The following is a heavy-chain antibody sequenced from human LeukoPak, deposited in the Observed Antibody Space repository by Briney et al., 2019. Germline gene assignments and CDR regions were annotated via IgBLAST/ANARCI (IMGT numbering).Heavy chain of an antibody. Sequence: QASETLPLTCAVYGGSFSGYYWSWIRRPPGKGLEWIGEINHSGSTNYNPSLKSRVTISVDTSKNQFFLKLSSVTAADTAVYYCARGGLVLRYFDWLPGNAFDIWGQGTMVTVSS. J-gene: IGHJ3*02. V-gene: IGHV4-34*01. CDR1: GGSFSGYY. CDR3: ARGGLVLRYFDWLPGNAFDI. CDR2: INHSGST. D-gene: IGHD3-9*01.